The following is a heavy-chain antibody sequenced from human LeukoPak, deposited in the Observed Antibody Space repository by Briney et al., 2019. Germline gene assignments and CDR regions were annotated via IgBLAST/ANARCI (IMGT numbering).Heavy chain of an antibody. CDR3: ARVRGFFDY. V-gene: IGHV4-39*07. J-gene: IGHJ4*02. CDR2: IYYSGST. CDR1: GGSISSSSYY. D-gene: IGHD3-10*01. Sequence: WETLSLTCTVSGGSISSSSYYWGWIRQPPGKGLEWIGSIYYSGSTYYNPSLKSRVTISVDTSKNQFSLKLSSVTAADTAVYYCARVRGFFDYWGQGTLVTVSS.